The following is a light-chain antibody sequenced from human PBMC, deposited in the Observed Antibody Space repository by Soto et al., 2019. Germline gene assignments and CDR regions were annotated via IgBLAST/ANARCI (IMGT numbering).Light chain of an antibody. J-gene: IGLJ2*01. V-gene: IGLV4-69*01. Sequence: QPVLTQSPSASASLGASVKLTCTLSSGHSSYAIAWHQQRPEKGPRYLMKLNSDDSHSKGDVIPDRFSGSSSGAERYLTISSIQSGDVADYQCQTWVTGIQVFGGGTKLTVL. CDR1: SGHSSYA. CDR3: QTWVTGIQV. CDR2: LNSDDSH.